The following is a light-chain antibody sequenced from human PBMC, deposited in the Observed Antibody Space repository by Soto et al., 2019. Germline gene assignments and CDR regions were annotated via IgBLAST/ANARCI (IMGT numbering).Light chain of an antibody. J-gene: IGKJ1*01. Sequence: EIVFTQSPGTLSLSPGERATLSCRASQSVSSTYLIWYQQKHGQAPRLFIYGASTRETGIPARFSGSGSGTEFTLTISSLRSEDFAVDYCQQYNNWTRTFGQGTKVDIK. CDR2: GAS. CDR3: QQYNNWTRT. CDR1: QSVSSTY. V-gene: IGKV3-15*01.